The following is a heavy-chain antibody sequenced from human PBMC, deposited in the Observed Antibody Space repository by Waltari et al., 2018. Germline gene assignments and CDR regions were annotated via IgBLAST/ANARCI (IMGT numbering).Heavy chain of an antibody. CDR1: GGSISSSSYY. J-gene: IGHJ5*02. CDR2: IYYSGST. D-gene: IGHD2-15*01. Sequence: QLQLQESGPGLVKPSETLSLTCTVSGGSISSSSYYWGWIRQPPGKGLEWIGSIYYSGSTYYNPSLKSRVTISVDTSKNQFSLKLSSVTAADTAVYYCASGRWAPHDWFDPWGQGTLVTVSS. CDR3: ASGRWAPHDWFDP. V-gene: IGHV4-39*07.